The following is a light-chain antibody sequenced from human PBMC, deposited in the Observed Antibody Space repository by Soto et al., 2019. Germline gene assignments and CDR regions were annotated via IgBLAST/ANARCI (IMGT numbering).Light chain of an antibody. CDR1: QSISSSY. J-gene: IGKJ1*01. Sequence: EIGLKQSPGTLSLSPGKRATLSCRASQSISSSYLAWYQHRPGQAPRLLIYGASSRATGIPDRFSGSGSGTEFTLTISRLEPEDFAVYYCQQYGSSSWTFGQGTKVEIK. CDR3: QQYGSSSWT. CDR2: GAS. V-gene: IGKV3-20*01.